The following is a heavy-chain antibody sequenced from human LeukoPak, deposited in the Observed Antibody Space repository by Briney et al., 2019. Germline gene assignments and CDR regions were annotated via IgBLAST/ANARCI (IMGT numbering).Heavy chain of an antibody. CDR3: ARQDYCSGGSCYDY. CDR2: IYYSGST. CDR1: GGSISSYY. V-gene: IGHV4-59*01. D-gene: IGHD2-15*01. Sequence: SETPSLTCTVSGGSISSYYWSWIRQPPGKGLEWIGYIYYSGSTNYNPSLKSRVTISVDTSKNQFSLKLSSVTAADTAVYYCARQDYCSGGSCYDYWGQGTLVTVSS. J-gene: IGHJ4*02.